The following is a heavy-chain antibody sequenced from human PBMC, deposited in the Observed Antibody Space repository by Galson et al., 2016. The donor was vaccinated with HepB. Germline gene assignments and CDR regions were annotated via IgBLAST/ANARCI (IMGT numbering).Heavy chain of an antibody. CDR1: GFTFRTFS. V-gene: IGHV3-48*02. J-gene: IGHJ5*02. CDR2: ISGDSDTI. CDR3: ARGLYSNSFDL. Sequence: SLRLSCAASGFTFRTFSMDWVRQAPGKGLEWVSYISGDSDTIYYADSVKGRFTISRDNAKSSLNLQMNALSDEDTAVYYCARGLYSNSFDLWGQGTPVTVS. D-gene: IGHD4-11*01.